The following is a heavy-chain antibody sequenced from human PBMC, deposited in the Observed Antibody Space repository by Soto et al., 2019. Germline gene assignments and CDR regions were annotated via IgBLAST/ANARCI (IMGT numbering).Heavy chain of an antibody. D-gene: IGHD6-13*01. CDR3: ARDAAGTSHPRSVSGYFDY. V-gene: IGHV6-1*01. J-gene: IGHJ4*02. Sequence: PSQTLSLTCAISGDSVSSNSAAWNWIRQSPSRGLEWLGRTYYRSKWYNDYAVSVKSRITINPDTSKNQFSLQLNSVTPVDTAVYYCARDAAGTSHPRSVSGYFDYWGQGTLVTVSS. CDR1: GDSVSSNSAA. CDR2: TYYRSKWYN.